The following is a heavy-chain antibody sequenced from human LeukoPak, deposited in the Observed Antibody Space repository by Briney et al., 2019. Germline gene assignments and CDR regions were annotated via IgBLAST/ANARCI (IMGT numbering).Heavy chain of an antibody. D-gene: IGHD5-24*01. CDR3: AKAPEVAAPPHY. V-gene: IGHV3-9*03. CDR1: GFTFDDYA. Sequence: GGSLRLSCAASGFTFDDYAMHWVRQAPGRGLGWVSGISWNSGSIGYADSVKGRFTISRDNAKNSLYLQMNSLRAEDMALYCCAKAPEVAAPPHYWGQGTLVTVSS. CDR2: ISWNSGSI. J-gene: IGHJ4*02.